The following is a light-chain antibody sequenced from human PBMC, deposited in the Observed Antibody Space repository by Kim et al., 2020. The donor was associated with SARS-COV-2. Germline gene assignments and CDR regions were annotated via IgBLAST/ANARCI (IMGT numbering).Light chain of an antibody. J-gene: IGLJ2*01. CDR3: AAWDDSLSARL. V-gene: IGLV1-47*02. Sequence: QSVTISCSGGDSNIANTFVYWYQQRPGAAPKLLIYANTQRPSGVPDRFSGSKSGTSASLAISGLRPEDEADYYCAAWDDSLSARLFGGGTKLTVL. CDR1: DSNIANTF. CDR2: ANT.